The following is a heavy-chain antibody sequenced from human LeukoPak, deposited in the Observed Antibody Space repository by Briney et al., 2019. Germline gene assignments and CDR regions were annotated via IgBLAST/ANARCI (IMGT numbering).Heavy chain of an antibody. V-gene: IGHV3-30-3*01. CDR1: GFTFSSYA. Sequence: PGGSLRLSCAASGFTFSSYAMHWVRQAPGKGLEWVAVISYDGSNKYYADSVKGRFTISRDNSKNTLYLQMNSLRAEDTAVYYCAREGRMAGPAQIRWFDPWGQGTLVTVSS. CDR3: AREGRMAGPAQIRWFDP. J-gene: IGHJ5*02. D-gene: IGHD6-19*01. CDR2: ISYDGSNK.